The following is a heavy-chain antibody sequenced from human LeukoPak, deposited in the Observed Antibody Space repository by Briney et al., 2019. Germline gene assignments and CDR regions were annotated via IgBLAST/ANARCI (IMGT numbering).Heavy chain of an antibody. J-gene: IGHJ4*02. D-gene: IGHD2/OR15-2a*01. CDR3: AKNIDFDY. CDR2: ISGSGVST. V-gene: IGHV3-23*01. Sequence: PGGSLRLSCAASGLTFSIYAMSWVRQAPGKGLEWVSYISGSGVSTYYADSVKGHFTISRDNSKNTLYLRVHTLRAEDTAVYYCAKNIDFDYWGQGTLVTVSS. CDR1: GLTFSIYA.